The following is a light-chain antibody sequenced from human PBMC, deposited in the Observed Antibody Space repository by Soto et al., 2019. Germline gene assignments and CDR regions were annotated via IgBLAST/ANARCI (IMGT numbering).Light chain of an antibody. CDR2: GNT. J-gene: IGLJ3*02. CDR1: SSNIGAGYD. V-gene: IGLV1-40*01. Sequence: QSVLTQPPSVSGAPGQSVTISCTGSSSNIGAGYDVHWYHHLPGAAPKLLIYGNTNRPSGVPDRFSGSKSGASASLAIAGLQAEDEADYYCQSYDSSLSGSVFGGGTKVTVL. CDR3: QSYDSSLSGSV.